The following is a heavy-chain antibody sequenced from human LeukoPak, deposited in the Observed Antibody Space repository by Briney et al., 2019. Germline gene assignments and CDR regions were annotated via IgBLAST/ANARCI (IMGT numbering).Heavy chain of an antibody. Sequence: GGSLRLSCAASGFTFSSYSMTWVRQAPGKGLEWVSSISSSSSYIYYADSVKGRFTISRDNTKNSLYLQMNSLRAEDTAVYYCARVSRGPFDYWGQGTLVTVSS. CDR1: GFTFSSYS. D-gene: IGHD3-16*01. J-gene: IGHJ4*02. CDR2: ISSSSSYI. CDR3: ARVSRGPFDY. V-gene: IGHV3-21*01.